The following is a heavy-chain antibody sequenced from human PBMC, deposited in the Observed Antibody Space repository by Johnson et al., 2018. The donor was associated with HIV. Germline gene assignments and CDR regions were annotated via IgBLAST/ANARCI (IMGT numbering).Heavy chain of an antibody. CDR2: IWYDGLNK. V-gene: IGHV3-33*06. Sequence: QVQLVESGGGVVQPGRSLRLSCAASGFTFRSYGMHWVRQAPGKGLEWVAVIWYDGLNKYYADSVKGRFTISRDNSKNTLYLQMNSLRAEDTAVYYCAKERSMDDAFDVWGQGTMVTVSS. CDR3: AKERSMDDAFDV. J-gene: IGHJ3*01. D-gene: IGHD1-26*01. CDR1: GFTFRSYG.